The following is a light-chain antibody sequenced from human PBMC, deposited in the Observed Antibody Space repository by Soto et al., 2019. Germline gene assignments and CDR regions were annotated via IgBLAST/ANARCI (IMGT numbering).Light chain of an antibody. Sequence: EIVMTQSPATLSVSPGERATLSCRASQSVSSNLAWYQQKPGQAPRLLIYGASTRATGIPARFSGSGSGTEFNLTISSLQSEDFAVYYCKQYNNWPPPLTFGGGTKEEIK. CDR2: GAS. V-gene: IGKV3-15*01. J-gene: IGKJ4*01. CDR3: KQYNNWPPPLT. CDR1: QSVSSN.